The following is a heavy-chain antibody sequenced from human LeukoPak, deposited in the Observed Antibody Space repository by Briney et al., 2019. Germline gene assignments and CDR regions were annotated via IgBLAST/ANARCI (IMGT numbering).Heavy chain of an antibody. J-gene: IGHJ5*02. Sequence: ASVKVSCKSSGYTFTTYGISWVRQAPGQGLEWMGWLSGYNGHTYYAQKLQGRVTMTTDTSTSTAFMELRSLRSDDTAVYFCARLQGPFIWFDPWGQGTLVTVSS. CDR3: ARLQGPFIWFDP. CDR1: GYTFTTYG. V-gene: IGHV1-18*01. CDR2: LSGYNGHT.